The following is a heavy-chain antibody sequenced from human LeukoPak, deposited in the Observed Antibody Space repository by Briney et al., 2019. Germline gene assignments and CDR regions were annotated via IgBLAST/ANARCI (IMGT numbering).Heavy chain of an antibody. CDR2: ISGSGDST. Sequence: GGSLRLSCAASGFTFSSYAMSWVRQAPGKGLEWVSAISGSGDSTYYADSVKGRFTISRDNAKNSLYLQMNSLRAEDTAVYYCAREIAQGYYYYGMDVWGQGTTVTVSS. J-gene: IGHJ6*02. V-gene: IGHV3-23*01. CDR3: AREIAQGYYYYGMDV. CDR1: GFTFSSYA. D-gene: IGHD2/OR15-2a*01.